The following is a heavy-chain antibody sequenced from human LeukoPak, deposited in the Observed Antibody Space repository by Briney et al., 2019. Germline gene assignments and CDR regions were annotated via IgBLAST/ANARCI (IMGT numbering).Heavy chain of an antibody. CDR1: GYSISSGYY. J-gene: IGHJ3*02. CDR3: ARGWGYAFDI. V-gene: IGHV4-38-2*02. Sequence: PSETLSLTCTVSGYSISSGYYWGWIRQPPGKGLEWIGSIYHSGSTYYNPSLKSRVTISVDTSKNQFSLKLSSVTAADTAVYYCARGWGYAFDIWGQGTMVTVSS. CDR2: IYHSGST. D-gene: IGHD7-27*01.